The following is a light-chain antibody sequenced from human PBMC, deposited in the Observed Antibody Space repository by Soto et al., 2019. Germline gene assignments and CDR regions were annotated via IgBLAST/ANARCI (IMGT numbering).Light chain of an antibody. CDR2: GAS. V-gene: IGKV3-20*01. CDR1: QCVSSNY. Sequence: EIELTQAPGTRSLSPGDRATLSCWASQCVSSNYLAWYQQKPGQAPRLLIYGASRRATGIPDRFSGSGSGTDFTLTISRLEPEDFAVYYCHRYGNYRTFGQGTKVDIK. J-gene: IGKJ1*01. CDR3: HRYGNYRT.